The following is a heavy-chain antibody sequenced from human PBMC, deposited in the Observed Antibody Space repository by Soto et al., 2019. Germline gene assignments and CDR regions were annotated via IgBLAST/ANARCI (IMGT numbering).Heavy chain of an antibody. CDR3: ERAVGDHARGGINRDRILDYAVSENWFDP. CDR1: GYTFTGYY. CDR2: INPNSGGT. V-gene: IGHV1-2*04. Sequence: GASVKVSCKASGYTFTGYYMHWVRQAPGQGLEWMGWINPNSGGTNYAQKFQGWVTMTRDTSISTAYMELSRLRSDDTAVYYCERAVGDHARGGINRDRILDYAVSENWFDPWGQGTLVTVSS. D-gene: IGHD3-10*01. J-gene: IGHJ5*02.